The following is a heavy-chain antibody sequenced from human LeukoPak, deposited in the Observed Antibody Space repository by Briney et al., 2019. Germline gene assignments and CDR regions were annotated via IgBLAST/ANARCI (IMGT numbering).Heavy chain of an antibody. V-gene: IGHV6-1*01. CDR1: GDSFSSNRVA. CDR3: ARGTDGYLDY. J-gene: IGHJ4*02. D-gene: IGHD5-24*01. CDR2: TYYRSRWYN. Sequence: SQTLSLTCAISGDSFSSNRVAWNWIRQSPSRGLEWLGRTYYRSRWYNEYAVSVKSRVTINPDTPKNQFSLQLNSVTPEDTAVYYCARGTDGYLDYWGQGTLVTVSS.